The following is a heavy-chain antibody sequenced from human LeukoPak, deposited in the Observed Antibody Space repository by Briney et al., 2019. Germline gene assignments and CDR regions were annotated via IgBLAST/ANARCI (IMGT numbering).Heavy chain of an antibody. Sequence: GGSLRLSFEASAFTFSSNAMSWVRQAPGKGLEWVSAISGSDGSTYYADSVKGRFTISRDNSKNTLYLQMNSLRAEDTAVYYCAKKGCSGGMCYGYYFDYWGQGAWSPSPQ. J-gene: IGHJ4*02. CDR3: AKKGCSGGMCYGYYFDY. CDR1: AFTFSSNA. CDR2: ISGSDGST. D-gene: IGHD2-15*01. V-gene: IGHV3-23*01.